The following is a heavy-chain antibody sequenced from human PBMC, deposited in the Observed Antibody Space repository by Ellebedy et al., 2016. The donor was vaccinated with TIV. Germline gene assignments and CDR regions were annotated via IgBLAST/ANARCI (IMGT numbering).Heavy chain of an antibody. CDR2: IIPIFGTA. Sequence: SVKVSXKASGDTFSSYAISWVRQAPGQGLEWMGGIIPIFGTANYAQKFQGRVTITADESTSTAYMELSSLRSEDTAVYYCARGHASGQYYYYGMDVWGQGTTVTVSS. J-gene: IGHJ6*02. CDR3: ARGHASGQYYYYGMDV. D-gene: IGHD3-3*01. V-gene: IGHV1-69*13. CDR1: GDTFSSYA.